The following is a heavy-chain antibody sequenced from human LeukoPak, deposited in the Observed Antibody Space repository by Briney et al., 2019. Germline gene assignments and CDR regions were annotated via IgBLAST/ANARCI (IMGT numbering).Heavy chain of an antibody. D-gene: IGHD2-2*01. CDR3: ARSPGSSTSCYAGCSWFDP. J-gene: IGHJ5*02. V-gene: IGHV3-30*04. CDR1: GFTFSSYA. Sequence: GGSLRLSCAASGFTFSSYAMSWVRQAPGKGLEWVAVISYDGSNKYYADSVKGRFTISRDNSKNTLYLQMNSLRAEDTAVYYCARSPGSSTSCYAGCSWFDPWGQGTLVTVSS. CDR2: ISYDGSNK.